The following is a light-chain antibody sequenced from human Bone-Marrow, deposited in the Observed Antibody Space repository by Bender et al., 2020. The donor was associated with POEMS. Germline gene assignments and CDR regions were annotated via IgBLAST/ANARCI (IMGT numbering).Light chain of an antibody. V-gene: IGLV2-14*02. CDR2: EGS. J-gene: IGLJ2*01. CDR1: SSDVGSYDL. Sequence: QSTLTQPASVSGSPGQSITISCTGTSSDVGSYDLVSWYQQHPGKAPKLVIYEGSKRPSGISHHFSGSKSGDTASLTISGLQAEDEADYYCTSYTGPNTLCVFGGGTKLTVL. CDR3: TSYTGPNTLCV.